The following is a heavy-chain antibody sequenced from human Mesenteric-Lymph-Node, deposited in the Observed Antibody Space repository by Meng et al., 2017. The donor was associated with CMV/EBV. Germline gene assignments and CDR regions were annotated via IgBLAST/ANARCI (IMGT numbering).Heavy chain of an antibody. J-gene: IGHJ4*02. CDR3: AKGIQYFDY. Sequence: GESLKISCAASGFTFSSYGMSWVRQAPGKGLEWVSTISFSGGSTYYADSVKGRFTISRDNSENTLYLQMNSLRIDDTAVYHCAKGIQYFDYWGQGLLVTVSS. CDR1: GFTFSSYG. CDR2: ISFSGGST. V-gene: IGHV3-23*01.